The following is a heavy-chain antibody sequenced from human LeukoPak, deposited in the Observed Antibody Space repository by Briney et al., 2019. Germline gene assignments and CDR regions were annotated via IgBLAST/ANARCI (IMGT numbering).Heavy chain of an antibody. CDR3: ATDQWAAAICVFDY. CDR1: GYTFTDYY. J-gene: IGHJ4*02. V-gene: IGHV1-69-2*01. D-gene: IGHD2-2*01. Sequence: GAPVKVSCKASGYTFTDYYMHWGQQTPGKGVEWMGRVDPEDGETIYAEKFQRRVTITADTSTDTAYMELSSLRSEDAAVYYCATDQWAAAICVFDYWGQGTLVTVSS. CDR2: VDPEDGET.